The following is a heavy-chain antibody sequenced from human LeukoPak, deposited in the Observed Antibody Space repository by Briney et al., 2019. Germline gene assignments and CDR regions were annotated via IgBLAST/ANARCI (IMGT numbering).Heavy chain of an antibody. CDR3: ARASLITMVRGVISPFDY. D-gene: IGHD3-10*01. V-gene: IGHV4-61*05. CDR2: IYYSGST. J-gene: IGHJ4*02. Sequence: SETLSLTCTVSGGSISSSSYYWGWIRQPPGKGLEWIGYIYYSGSTNYNPSLKSRVTISVDTSKNQFSLKLSSVTAADTAVYYCARASLITMVRGVISPFDYWGQGTLVTVSS. CDR1: GGSISSSSYY.